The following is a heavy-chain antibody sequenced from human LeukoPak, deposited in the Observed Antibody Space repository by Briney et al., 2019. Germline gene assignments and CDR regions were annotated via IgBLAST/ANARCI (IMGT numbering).Heavy chain of an antibody. CDR3: ARDKAGVVPAAPFDY. Sequence: GGSLRLSCAASGFTFSSYAMSWVRQAPGKGLEWVAVIWYDGSNKYYADSVKGRFTISRDNSKNTLYLQMNSLRAEDTAVYYCARDKAGVVPAAPFDYWGQGTLVTVSS. CDR2: IWYDGSNK. J-gene: IGHJ4*02. D-gene: IGHD2-2*01. CDR1: GFTFSSYA. V-gene: IGHV3-33*08.